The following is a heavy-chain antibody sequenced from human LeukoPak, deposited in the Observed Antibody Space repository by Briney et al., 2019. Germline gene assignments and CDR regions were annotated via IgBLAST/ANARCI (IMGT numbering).Heavy chain of an antibody. CDR2: TSHDGSKR. CDR3: ARQDSGGSYYYGMDV. V-gene: IGHV3-30*03. J-gene: IGHJ6*02. Sequence: GGSLRLSCAASGFTFSNYGMHWVRQAPGKGLEWAAITSHDGSKRYYADSVKGRFTISRDNSKNTLYLQTNSLRAEDTAVYYCARQDSGGSYYYGMDVWGQGTTVTVSS. D-gene: IGHD2-15*01. CDR1: GFTFSNYG.